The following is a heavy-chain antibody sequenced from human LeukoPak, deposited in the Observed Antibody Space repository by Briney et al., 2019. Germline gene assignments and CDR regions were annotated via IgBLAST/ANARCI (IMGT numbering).Heavy chain of an antibody. Sequence: SSETLSLTCAVSGYSITNGYYWVWIRQPPGKGLEWIGSINHSGSTSYNPTLKSRVTISVDTPKNQFSLKVTSVTAADTAVYHCARHDSAAAGIDFWGQGTPVTVSS. J-gene: IGHJ4*02. CDR3: ARHDSAAAGIDF. CDR1: GYSITNGYY. V-gene: IGHV4-38-2*01. CDR2: INHSGST. D-gene: IGHD6-13*01.